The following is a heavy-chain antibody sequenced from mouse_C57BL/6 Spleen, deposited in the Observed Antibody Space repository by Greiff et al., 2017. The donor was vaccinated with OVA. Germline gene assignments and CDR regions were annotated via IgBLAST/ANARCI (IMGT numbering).Heavy chain of an antibody. V-gene: IGHV2-2*01. Sequence: QVHVKQSGPGLVQPSQSLSITCTVSGFSLTSYGVHWVRQSPGKGLEWLGVIWSGGSTDYNAAFISRLSISKDNSKSQVFFKMNSLQADDTAIYYCARSPYDYDEGAWFAYWGQGTLVTVSA. CDR1: GFSLTSYG. D-gene: IGHD2-4*01. J-gene: IGHJ3*01. CDR2: IWSGGST. CDR3: ARSPYDYDEGAWFAY.